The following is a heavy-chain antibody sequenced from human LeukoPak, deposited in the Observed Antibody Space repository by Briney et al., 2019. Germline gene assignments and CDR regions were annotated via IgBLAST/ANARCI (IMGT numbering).Heavy chain of an antibody. Sequence: QPGGSLRLSCAASGFTFSSYGMHWVRQAPGKGLEWVAVISYDGSNKYYADSVKGRFTISRDNSKNTLYLQMNSLRAEDTAVYYCARPLTAVREYYFDYWGQGTLVTVSS. V-gene: IGHV3-30*03. CDR3: ARPLTAVREYYFDY. D-gene: IGHD3-10*01. J-gene: IGHJ4*02. CDR2: ISYDGSNK. CDR1: GFTFSSYG.